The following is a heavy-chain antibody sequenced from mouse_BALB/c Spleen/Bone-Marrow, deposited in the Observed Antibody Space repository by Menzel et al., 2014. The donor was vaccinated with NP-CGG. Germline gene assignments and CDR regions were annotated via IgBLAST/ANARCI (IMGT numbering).Heavy chain of an antibody. CDR3: ARDRNYGSSWYFDV. CDR2: IRNKANGYTT. Sequence: EVQLVESGGGLVQPGGSLRLSCAPSGFTFTDYYMSWVRQPPGKALEWLGFIRNKANGYTTEYSASVKGRFTISRVNSQSILYLQMNTLRAEDSATYYCARDRNYGSSWYFDVWGAGTTVTVSS. V-gene: IGHV7-3*02. J-gene: IGHJ1*01. CDR1: GFTFTDYY. D-gene: IGHD1-1*01.